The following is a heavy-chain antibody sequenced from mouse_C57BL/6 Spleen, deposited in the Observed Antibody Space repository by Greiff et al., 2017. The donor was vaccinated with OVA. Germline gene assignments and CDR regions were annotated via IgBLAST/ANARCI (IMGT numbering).Heavy chain of an antibody. Sequence: VQLQQSGPELVKPGASVKISCKASGYAFSSSWMNWVKQRPGKGLEWIGRIYPGDGDTNYNGKFKGKATLTADKSSSTAYMQLSSLTSEDSAVYFCARSRDGSLSDWGQGTSVTVSS. CDR2: IYPGDGDT. CDR1: GYAFSSSW. CDR3: ARSRDGSLSD. V-gene: IGHV1-82*01. D-gene: IGHD2-3*01. J-gene: IGHJ4*01.